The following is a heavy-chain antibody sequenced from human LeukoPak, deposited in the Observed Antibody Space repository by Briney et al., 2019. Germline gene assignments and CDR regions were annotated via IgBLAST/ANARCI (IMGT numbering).Heavy chain of an antibody. CDR2: ISSSGSTI. V-gene: IGHV3-11*04. Sequence: LSLTCAVYGGSFSGYYWSWIRQPPGKGLEWVSYISSSGSTIYYADSVKGRFTISRDNSKNTLYVQMNSLRPEDTAVYYCAKGEGYSGSWYGGGNWFDPWGQGTLVTVSS. D-gene: IGHD6-13*01. CDR1: GGSFSGYY. J-gene: IGHJ5*02. CDR3: AKGEGYSGSWYGGGNWFDP.